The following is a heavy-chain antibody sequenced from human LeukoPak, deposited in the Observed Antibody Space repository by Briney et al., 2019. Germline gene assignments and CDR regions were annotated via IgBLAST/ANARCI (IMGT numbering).Heavy chain of an antibody. Sequence: GASVKVSCKASGYTFTSYGISWVRQAPGQGLEWMGWISAYNGNTNYAQKLQGRVTMTTDTSTSTAYMELRSLRSDDTAVYYCARSYGSGSYYTVFPVYYFDYWGQGTLVTVSS. V-gene: IGHV1-18*01. CDR1: GYTFTSYG. D-gene: IGHD3-10*01. CDR2: ISAYNGNT. CDR3: ARSYGSGSYYTVFPVYYFDY. J-gene: IGHJ4*02.